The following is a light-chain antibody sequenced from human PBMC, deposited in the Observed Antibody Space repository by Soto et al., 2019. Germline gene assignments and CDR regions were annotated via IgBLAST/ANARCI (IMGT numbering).Light chain of an antibody. CDR1: KNDIGVYDF. J-gene: IGLJ1*01. CDR2: EVV. Sequence: QSVLTQPPSASGFPGESVIISCTGTKNDIGVYDFVSWYQHHAGKAPRLIIYEVVQRPSGVPDRFSGSKSGNTASLTVSGLQAADEADYFCKSYAGSNTYVFGSGTKLTVL. V-gene: IGLV2-8*01. CDR3: KSYAGSNTYV.